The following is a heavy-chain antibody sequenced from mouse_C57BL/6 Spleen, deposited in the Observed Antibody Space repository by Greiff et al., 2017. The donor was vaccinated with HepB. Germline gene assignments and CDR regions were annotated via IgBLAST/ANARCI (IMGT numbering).Heavy chain of an antibody. D-gene: IGHD2-5*01. Sequence: VQLQQSGPELVKPGASVKISCKASGYTFTDYYMNWVKQSHGKSLEWIGDINPNNGGTSYNQKFKGKATLTVDKSSSTAYMELRSLTSEDSAVYYCAIYYSNPYWYFDVWGTGTTVTVSS. CDR2: INPNNGGT. V-gene: IGHV1-26*01. CDR3: AIYYSNPYWYFDV. CDR1: GYTFTDYY. J-gene: IGHJ1*03.